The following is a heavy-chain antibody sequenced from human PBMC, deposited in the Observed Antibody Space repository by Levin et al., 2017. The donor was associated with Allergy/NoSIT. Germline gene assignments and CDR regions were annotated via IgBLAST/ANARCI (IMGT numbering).Heavy chain of an antibody. D-gene: IGHD2-21*01. J-gene: IGHJ4*02. Sequence: SETLSLTCIVSGGSITSNDYFWSWFRQPPGKGLEWIATFYYGGSTYYNPSLKNRVTISPDTSRNQFSLKLNSVTAADTAVYYCASRTYRDWGQGTLVTVSS. V-gene: IGHV4-39*01. CDR1: GGSITSNDYF. CDR3: ASRTYRD. CDR2: FYYGGST.